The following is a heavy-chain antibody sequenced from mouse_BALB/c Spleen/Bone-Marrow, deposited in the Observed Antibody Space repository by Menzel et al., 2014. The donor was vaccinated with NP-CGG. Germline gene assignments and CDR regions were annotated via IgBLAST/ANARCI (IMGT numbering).Heavy chain of an antibody. J-gene: IGHJ4*01. Sequence: QVQLQQSGAELMKPGASVKISCKATGYTFSSYWIEWVKQRPGHGLEWIGEINPSNGGTNFNEKFKSRATLTVDKSSSTAYMQLSSLTSEDSAVYYCTRLPHWGXGXSVTVSS. CDR3: TRLPH. CDR1: GYTFSSYW. V-gene: IGHV1S81*02. CDR2: INPSNGGT. D-gene: IGHD5-1*01.